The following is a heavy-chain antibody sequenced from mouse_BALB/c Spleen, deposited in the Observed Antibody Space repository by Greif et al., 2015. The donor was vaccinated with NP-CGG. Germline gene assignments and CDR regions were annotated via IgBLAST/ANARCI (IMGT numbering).Heavy chain of an antibody. CDR3: ARVGNYFDY. J-gene: IGHJ2*01. Sequence: EVKLVESGGGLVQPGGSPKLSCAASGFTFSNYGMSWVRQTPDKRLELVATINSNGGSTYYPDSLKGRFTISRDNAKNTLYLQMSSLKSEDTAMYYCARVGNYFDYWGQGTTLTVSS. V-gene: IGHV5-6-3*01. CDR1: GFTFSNYG. CDR2: INSNGGST. D-gene: IGHD1-1*02.